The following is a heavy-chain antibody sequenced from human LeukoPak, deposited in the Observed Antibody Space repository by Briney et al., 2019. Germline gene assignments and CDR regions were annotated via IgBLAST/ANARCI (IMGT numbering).Heavy chain of an antibody. V-gene: IGHV3-30*02. J-gene: IGHJ3*02. CDR2: IRYDGSNK. CDR1: GFTFSSYG. CDR3: AKAHRITIFGVVINSDAFDI. D-gene: IGHD3-3*01. Sequence: GGSLRLSCAASGFTFSSYGMHWVRQDPGKGLEWVAFIRYDGSNKYYADSVKGRFTISRDNSKNTLYLQMNSLRAEDTAVYYCAKAHRITIFGVVINSDAFDIWGQGTMVTVSS.